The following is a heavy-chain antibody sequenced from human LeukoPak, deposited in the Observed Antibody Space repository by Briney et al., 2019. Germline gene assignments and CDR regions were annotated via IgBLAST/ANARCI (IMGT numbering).Heavy chain of an antibody. CDR1: GYSFTTYD. J-gene: IGHJ4*02. Sequence: ASVKVSCKASGYSFTTYDINWVRQAPGQGLEWMGWMNPNSGKTNFAQKSQGRVTMTRTTSISTAYMEVSSLRSEDTAVCYCARGLSPSDYWGQGTLVTVSS. V-gene: IGHV1-8*01. CDR2: MNPNSGKT. CDR3: ARGLSPSDY.